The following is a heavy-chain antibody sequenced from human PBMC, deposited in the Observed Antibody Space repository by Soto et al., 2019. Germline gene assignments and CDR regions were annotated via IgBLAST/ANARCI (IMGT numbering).Heavy chain of an antibody. V-gene: IGHV3-23*01. J-gene: IGHJ3*02. CDR2: ISGSGVLT. CDR1: GFTFSSYA. Sequence: EMQLLESGGGLVQPGGSLRLSCVASGFTFSSYAMSWVRQTPGQGLEWVSGISGSGVLTYYADSVKGRFTISRDNSNNTLSLQVHSQRVEDTGGDFCAKWGYYSVVDIWGEGTMVTVSA. CDR3: AKWGYYSVVDI. D-gene: IGHD3-16*01.